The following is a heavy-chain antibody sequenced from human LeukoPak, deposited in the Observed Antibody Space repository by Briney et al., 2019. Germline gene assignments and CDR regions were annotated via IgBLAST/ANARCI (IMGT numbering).Heavy chain of an antibody. CDR2: IYSGGNT. V-gene: IGHV3-53*01. CDR3: VRESGFGELFPYAFDI. CDR1: GFSVSNNY. Sequence: GGSLRLSCAASGFSVSNNYMSWVRQAPGKGVEWVSVIYSGGNTHYADSVKGRFAISRDYSRNTVYLQMNSLRAEDTAVYYCVRESGFGELFPYAFDIWGQGTVVTVSS. D-gene: IGHD3-10*01. J-gene: IGHJ3*02.